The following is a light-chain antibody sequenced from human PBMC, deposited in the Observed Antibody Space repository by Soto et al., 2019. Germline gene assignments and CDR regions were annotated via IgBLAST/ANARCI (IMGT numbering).Light chain of an antibody. CDR1: ETDVGGYDY. V-gene: IGLV2-11*01. J-gene: IGLJ3*02. Sequence: QSVLTQPRSVSGSPGQSVTISCTGTETDVGGYDYVTWYQHHPGNAPKLMIYDVTKWPSGVPDRFSASKSGNTASLTISGLQAEDEAEYYCCSYAGDYTSVFGGGTKVTVL. CDR3: CSYAGDYTSV. CDR2: DVT.